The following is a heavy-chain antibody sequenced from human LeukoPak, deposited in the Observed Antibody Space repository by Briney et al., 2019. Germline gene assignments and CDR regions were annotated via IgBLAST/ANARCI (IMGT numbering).Heavy chain of an antibody. J-gene: IGHJ3*02. Sequence: GGSLRLSCAASGFTFSSHALNWVRQAPGKGLEWVSVISGSGDHTYYADSVKGRFTISRDNSKNTLYLQMNSLRDEDTAVYFCAKNRYKAIINDASDMWGQGTMVTVSS. CDR1: GFTFSSHA. CDR3: AKNRYKAIINDASDM. V-gene: IGHV3-23*01. CDR2: ISGSGDHT. D-gene: IGHD3-16*02.